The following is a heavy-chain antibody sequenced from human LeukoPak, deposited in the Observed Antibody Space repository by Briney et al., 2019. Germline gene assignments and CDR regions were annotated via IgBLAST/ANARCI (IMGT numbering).Heavy chain of an antibody. CDR2: IKQDGSEK. J-gene: IGHJ6*03. V-gene: IGHV3-7*01. CDR1: GFTFSSYW. Sequence: PGGSLRLSCAASGFTFSSYWMSWVRQAPGKGLEWVADIKQDGSEKYYVDSVKGRFTISRDNAKNSLYLQMNSLRAEDTAVYYCARDGGDSWSGYQMGYYYMDVWGKGTTVTVSS. CDR3: ARDGGDSWSGYQMGYYYMDV. D-gene: IGHD3-3*01.